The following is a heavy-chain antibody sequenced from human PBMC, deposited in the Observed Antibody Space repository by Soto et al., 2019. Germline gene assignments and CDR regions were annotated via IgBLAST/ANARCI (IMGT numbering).Heavy chain of an antibody. CDR3: GGGGPQRRGPAP. Sequence: SETLSLTCTVSGGSISSYYWSWIRQPPGKGLEWIGYIYYSGSTNYNPSLKSRVTISVDTSKNQFSLKLTSLTATDTAVYYCGGGGPQRRGPAPWGRGPLDAVSS. CDR1: GGSISSYY. D-gene: IGHD3-16*01. V-gene: IGHV4-59*01. J-gene: IGHJ5*02. CDR2: IYYSGST.